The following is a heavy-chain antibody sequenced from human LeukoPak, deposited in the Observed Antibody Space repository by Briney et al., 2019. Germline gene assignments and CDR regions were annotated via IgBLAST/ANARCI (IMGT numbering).Heavy chain of an antibody. CDR1: GYTFTSYD. V-gene: IGHV1-8*01. CDR2: MNPNSGNT. J-gene: IGHJ4*02. D-gene: IGHD3-10*01. Sequence: ASVKVSCKASGYTFTSYDINWVRQATGQGLEWMGWMNPNSGNTGYAQKFQDRGTMTRNTSISTAYMELSSLRSEDTAVYYCARGRRDSRQFDYWGQGTLVTVSS. CDR3: ARGRRDSRQFDY.